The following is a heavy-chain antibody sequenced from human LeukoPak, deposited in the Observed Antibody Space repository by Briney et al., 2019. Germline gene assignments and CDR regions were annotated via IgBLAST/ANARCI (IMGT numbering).Heavy chain of an antibody. V-gene: IGHV3-30*02. CDR3: AKGGASRIYYYYMDV. D-gene: IGHD3-16*01. Sequence: PGGSLRLSCAASGFTFSSYGMHWVRQAPGKGLEWVAFIRYDGSNKYYADSVKGRFTISRDNSKNTLYLQMNSLRAEDTAVYYCAKGGASRIYYYYMDVWGKGTTVTISS. CDR2: IRYDGSNK. CDR1: GFTFSSYG. J-gene: IGHJ6*03.